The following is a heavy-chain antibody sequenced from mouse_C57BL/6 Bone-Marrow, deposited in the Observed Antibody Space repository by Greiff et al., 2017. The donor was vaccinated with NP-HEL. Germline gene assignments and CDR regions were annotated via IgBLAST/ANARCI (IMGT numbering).Heavy chain of an antibody. Sequence: QVQPQQSGAELVRPGASVTLSCKASGYTFTDYEMHWVKQTPVHGLEWIGAIDPETGGTAYNQKFKGKAILTADKSSSTAYMELRSLTSEDSAVYYCTRTLLLAWFAYWGQGTLVTVSA. J-gene: IGHJ3*01. CDR2: IDPETGGT. CDR3: TRTLLLAWFAY. D-gene: IGHD1-1*01. V-gene: IGHV1-15*01. CDR1: GYTFTDYE.